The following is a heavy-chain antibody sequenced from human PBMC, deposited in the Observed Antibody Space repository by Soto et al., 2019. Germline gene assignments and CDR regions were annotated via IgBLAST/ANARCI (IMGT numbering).Heavy chain of an antibody. CDR1: GFTFGDYA. CDR2: IRSKAYGGTT. J-gene: IGHJ5*02. V-gene: IGHV3-49*03. Sequence: GGSVRLSCTASGFTFGDYAMSWFRQAPGKGLEWVGFIRSKAYGGTTEYAASVKGRFTISRDDSKSIAYLQMNSLKTEDTAVYYCTRAYDFWSGSNNWFDPWGQGTLVTVSS. D-gene: IGHD3-3*01. CDR3: TRAYDFWSGSNNWFDP.